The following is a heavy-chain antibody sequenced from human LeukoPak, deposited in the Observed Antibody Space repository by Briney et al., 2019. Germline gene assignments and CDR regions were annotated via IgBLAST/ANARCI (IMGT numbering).Heavy chain of an antibody. CDR1: GFTFSSYA. Sequence: GGSLRLSCAASGFTFSSYAMHWVRQAPGKGLEYVLAISSNGGSTYYANSVKGRFTISRDNSKNTLYLQMNSLRAEDTAVYYCANVDTAMGYYYYYYMDVWGKGTTVTVSS. D-gene: IGHD5-18*01. V-gene: IGHV3-64*01. CDR3: ANVDTAMGYYYYYYMDV. J-gene: IGHJ6*03. CDR2: ISSNGGST.